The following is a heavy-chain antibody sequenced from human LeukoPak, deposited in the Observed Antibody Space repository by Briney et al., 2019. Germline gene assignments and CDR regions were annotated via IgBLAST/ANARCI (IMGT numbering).Heavy chain of an antibody. CDR3: ARGIGIGTVLMVHGNMDV. Sequence: ASVKVSCKASGYTFTSYAMNWVRQAPGQGLEWMGWINTNTGNPTYAQGFTGRFVFSLDTSVSTTYLQISSLKPEDTAVYYCARGIGIGTVLMVHGNMDVWGKGTTVTASS. D-gene: IGHD2-8*01. V-gene: IGHV7-4-1*02. J-gene: IGHJ6*03. CDR2: INTNTGNP. CDR1: GYTFTSYA.